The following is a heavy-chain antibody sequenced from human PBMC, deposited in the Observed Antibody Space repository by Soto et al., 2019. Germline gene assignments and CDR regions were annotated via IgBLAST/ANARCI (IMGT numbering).Heavy chain of an antibody. CDR3: SIEGLAARALGY. V-gene: IGHV1-69*12. D-gene: IGHD6-6*01. Sequence: QVQLVQSGAEVKKPGSSVKVSCKASGGTFSSYAISWVRQAPGQGLEWMGGIIPIFGTANYAQKFQGSVTVTADEATSTAYMELSSLRFEDTAVYYCSIEGLAARALGYWGQGTLVTVSS. J-gene: IGHJ4*02. CDR1: GGTFSSYA. CDR2: IIPIFGTA.